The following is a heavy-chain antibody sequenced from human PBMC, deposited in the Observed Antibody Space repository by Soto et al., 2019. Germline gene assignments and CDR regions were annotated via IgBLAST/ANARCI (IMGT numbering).Heavy chain of an antibody. CDR2: ISSSSSTI. CDR1: GFTFSSYS. Sequence: EVQLVESGGGLVQPGGSLRLSCAASGFTFSSYSMNWVHQAPGKGLEWVSYISSSSSTIYYADSVKGRFTISRDNAKNSLYLQMNSLRAEDTAVYYCARDPLIGYCSGGSCADTDYWGQGTLVTVSS. V-gene: IGHV3-48*01. D-gene: IGHD2-15*01. CDR3: ARDPLIGYCSGGSCADTDY. J-gene: IGHJ4*02.